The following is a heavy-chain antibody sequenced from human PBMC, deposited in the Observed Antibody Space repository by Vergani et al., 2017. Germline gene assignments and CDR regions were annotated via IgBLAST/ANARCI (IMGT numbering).Heavy chain of an antibody. D-gene: IGHD3-22*01. CDR1: GYTFTSYY. CDR2: INPSGGST. CDR3: ARDENTMIVVADINHYNWFDP. Sequence: QVQLVQSGAEVKKPGASVKVSCKASGYTFTSYYMHWVRQAPGQGLEWIGIINPSGGSTSYAQKFQGRVTMTRDTSTSTVYMGLSSLRSEDTAVYYCARDENTMIVVADINHYNWFDPWGQGTLVTVSS. J-gene: IGHJ5*02. V-gene: IGHV1-46*03.